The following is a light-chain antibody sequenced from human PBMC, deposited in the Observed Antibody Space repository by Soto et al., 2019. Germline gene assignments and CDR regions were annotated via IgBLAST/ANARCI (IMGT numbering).Light chain of an antibody. CDR3: LQDYNYPRT. CDR2: AAS. V-gene: IGKV1-6*01. J-gene: IGKJ1*01. CDR1: QGIRND. Sequence: IHMTHSPSSLSASVVYRVSITFLASQGIRNDLGWYQQKPGKAPKLLIYAASSSQSGVPSRFSGSGSGTDFTLTISSLQPEDFATYYCLQDYNYPRTFGQGTKVDIK.